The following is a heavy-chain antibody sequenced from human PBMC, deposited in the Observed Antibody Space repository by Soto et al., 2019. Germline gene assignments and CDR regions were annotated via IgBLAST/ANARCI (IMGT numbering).Heavy chain of an antibody. V-gene: IGHV4-39*01. CDR2: IYYSGST. CDR1: GGSISSSSYY. J-gene: IGHJ4*02. D-gene: IGHD3-3*01. CDR3: ARQVLQIFGVTSSFDY. Sequence: SETLSLTCTVSGGSISSSSYYWGWIRQPPGKGLEWIGSIYYSGSTYYNPSLKSRVTISVDTSKNQFSLKLSSVTAADTAVYYCARQVLQIFGVTSSFDYWGQGTLVTVSS.